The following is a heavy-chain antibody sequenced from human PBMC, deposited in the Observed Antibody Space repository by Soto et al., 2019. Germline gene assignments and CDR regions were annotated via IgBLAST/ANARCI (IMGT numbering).Heavy chain of an antibody. J-gene: IGHJ5*02. D-gene: IGHD3-22*01. V-gene: IGHV1-69*01. Sequence: QVQLVQSGAEVKKPGSSVKVSCKASGGTFSTYAISWVRQAPGQGLEWMGGIIPVFGTANYAQKFQGRVTITADESTSTAYMELSSLRSEDAAVYYCARTEDYPDSRGYYEGGFDPWGQGTLVTVSS. CDR1: GGTFSTYA. CDR3: ARTEDYPDSRGYYEGGFDP. CDR2: IIPVFGTA.